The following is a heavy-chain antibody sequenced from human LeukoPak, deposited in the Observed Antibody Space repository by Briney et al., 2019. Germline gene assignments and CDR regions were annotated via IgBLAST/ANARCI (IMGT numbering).Heavy chain of an antibody. V-gene: IGHV3-23*01. J-gene: IGHJ4*02. CDR3: AKCLSDFWSGYSY. Sequence: GGSLRLSCAASGFTFSSYAMSWVRQAPGKGLEWVSSIRGGGSTDYADSVKGRFTISRDNSKNTLSLQMNSLRPEETAVYYCAKCLSDFWSGYSYWGQGTLVTVSS. D-gene: IGHD3-3*01. CDR2: IRGGGST. CDR1: GFTFSSYA.